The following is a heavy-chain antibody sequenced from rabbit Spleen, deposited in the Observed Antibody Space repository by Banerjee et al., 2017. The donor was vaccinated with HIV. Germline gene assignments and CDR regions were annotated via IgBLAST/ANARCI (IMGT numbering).Heavy chain of an antibody. CDR1: GFSFSDRDV. D-gene: IGHD2-1*01. V-gene: IGHV1S45*01. CDR2: INASTGKP. Sequence: QEQLVESGGGLAKPEGSLTLTCKASGFSFSDRDVMCWVRQAPGKGLQWIACINASTGKPVYATWASGRFTISRTSSTTVTLHMTSLTAADRATYFCARDLVGVIGWNFYLWGPGTLVTVS. CDR3: ARDLVGVIGWNFYL. J-gene: IGHJ4*01.